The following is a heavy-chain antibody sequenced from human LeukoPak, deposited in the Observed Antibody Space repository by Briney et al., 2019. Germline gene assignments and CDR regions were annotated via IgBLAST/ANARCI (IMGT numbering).Heavy chain of an antibody. J-gene: IGHJ4*02. Sequence: PGGSLRLSCTASGFTFSGYEMNWVRQAPGKGLEWVANISSSGTTIFYADSMKGRFTISRDNAKNSLYLQMNSLRVEDTAVYYCARGSENYLGGLDYWGQGTQVTVSS. V-gene: IGHV3-48*03. D-gene: IGHD3-10*01. CDR2: ISSSGTTI. CDR1: GFTFSGYE. CDR3: ARGSENYLGGLDY.